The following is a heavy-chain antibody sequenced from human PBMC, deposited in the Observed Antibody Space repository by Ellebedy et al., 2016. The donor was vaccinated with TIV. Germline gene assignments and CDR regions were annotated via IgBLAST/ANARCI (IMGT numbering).Heavy chain of an antibody. CDR3: ARGIVTAIDS. J-gene: IGHJ4*02. CDR1: GGSISSYY. V-gene: IGHV4-59*01. D-gene: IGHD2/OR15-2a*01. CDR2: IYYSGST. Sequence: SETLSLXXTVSGGSISSYYWSWIRQPPGKGLEWIGYIYYSGSTNYNPSLKSRVTISVDTSKNQFSLKLSSVTAADTAVYYCARGIVTAIDSWGQGTLVTVSS.